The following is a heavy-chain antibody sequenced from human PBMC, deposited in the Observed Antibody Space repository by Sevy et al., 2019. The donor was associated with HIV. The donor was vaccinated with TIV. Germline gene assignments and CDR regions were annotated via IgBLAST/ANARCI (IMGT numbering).Heavy chain of an antibody. CDR3: AQGGGGHYDPDEIAYYFYYYNMDV. V-gene: IGHV3-23*01. J-gene: IGHJ6*03. CDR1: GFSFDSYG. CDR2: ISGSGTRT. Sequence: GGSLRLSCAVSGFSFDSYGMTWVRQAPGKGLEWVSAISGSGTRTYYADSVKGRFIISRDNSKNTLDLQMNSLRAEDTAIYYCAQGGGGHYDPDEIAYYFYYYNMDVWGKRTTVTVSS. D-gene: IGHD3-22*01.